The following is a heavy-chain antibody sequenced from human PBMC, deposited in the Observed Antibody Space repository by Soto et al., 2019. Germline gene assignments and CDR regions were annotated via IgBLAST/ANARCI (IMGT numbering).Heavy chain of an antibody. J-gene: IGHJ6*02. D-gene: IGHD6-13*01. CDR3: ARGPSSSWGYYSYGMDV. V-gene: IGHV4-34*01. CDR2: INHSGST. CDR1: GGSFSGYY. Sequence: PSETLSLTCAVYGGSFSGYYWSWIRQPPGKGLEWIGEINHSGSTNYNPSLKSRVTISVDTSKNQFSLKLSSVTAADTAVYYCARGPSSSWGYYSYGMDVWGQGTTVTVSS.